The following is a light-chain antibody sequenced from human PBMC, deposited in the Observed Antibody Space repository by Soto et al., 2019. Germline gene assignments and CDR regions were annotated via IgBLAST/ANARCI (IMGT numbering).Light chain of an antibody. CDR1: QSISHF. Sequence: DIPMTQSPSTLSASVGDRVTITCRASQSISHFLAWYQQKPGKVPKLLIYDASNLGSGVPSRFSGSGSGTDFTLTISGLQPDDFATYYCQQYNSYSEAFGQGTKVDIK. CDR3: QQYNSYSEA. J-gene: IGKJ1*01. V-gene: IGKV1-5*01. CDR2: DAS.